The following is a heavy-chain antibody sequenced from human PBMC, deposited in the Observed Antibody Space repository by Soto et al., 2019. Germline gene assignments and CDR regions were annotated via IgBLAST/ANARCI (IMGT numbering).Heavy chain of an antibody. CDR3: ARVNLSDFWSGYSYNWFDP. J-gene: IGHJ5*02. CDR2: ISAYNGNT. D-gene: IGHD3-3*01. CDR1: GYTFTSYG. Sequence: ASVKVSCKASGYTFTSYGISWVRQAPGQGLEWMGWISAYNGNTNYAQKLQGRVTMTTDTSTSTAYMELRSLRSDDTAVYYCARVNLSDFWSGYSYNWFDPWGQGTLVTVSS. V-gene: IGHV1-18*04.